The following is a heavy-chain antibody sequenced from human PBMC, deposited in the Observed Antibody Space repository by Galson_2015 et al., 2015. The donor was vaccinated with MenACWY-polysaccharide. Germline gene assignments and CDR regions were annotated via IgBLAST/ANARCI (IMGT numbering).Heavy chain of an antibody. Sequence: SLRLSCAAPGFSLGAWYMSWIRQAPGKGLEWLSYISKSGDSIYYGDSVKGRFAISRDNAENSLYLQLNSLEVEDTAIYYCARGHYGLDVWGQGTTVTVSS. CDR3: ARGHYGLDV. CDR1: GFSLGAWY. J-gene: IGHJ6*02. V-gene: IGHV3-11*01. CDR2: ISKSGDSI.